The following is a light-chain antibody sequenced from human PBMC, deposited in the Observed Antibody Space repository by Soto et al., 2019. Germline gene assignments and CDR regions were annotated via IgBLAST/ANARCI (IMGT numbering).Light chain of an antibody. CDR1: SGHSSYA. V-gene: IGLV4-69*01. CDR2: LNSDGSH. Sequence: QPVLTQSPSASASLGASVKLTCTLSSGHSSYAIAWPQQQQEKGPRYLMKLNSDGSHSKGDGIPDRCSGSSSGAERYLTISSLQSEDEADYYCQTWGTGPWVFGGGTKLTVL. CDR3: QTWGTGPWV. J-gene: IGLJ3*02.